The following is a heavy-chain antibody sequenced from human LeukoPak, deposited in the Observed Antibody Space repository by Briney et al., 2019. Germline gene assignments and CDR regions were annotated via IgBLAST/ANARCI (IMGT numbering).Heavy chain of an antibody. CDR2: MNPNSGNT. V-gene: IGHV1-8*01. CDR1: GYTFTSYD. Sequence: GASVKVSCKASGYTFTSYDINWVRQATGQGLEWMGWMNPNSGNTGYAQKFQGRVTMTRNTSISTAYMELSSLRSEDTAVYYCASPVVPTAVTPYYYYYGMDVWGQGTTVTVSS. D-gene: IGHD2-2*01. J-gene: IGHJ6*02. CDR3: ASPVVPTAVTPYYYYYGMDV.